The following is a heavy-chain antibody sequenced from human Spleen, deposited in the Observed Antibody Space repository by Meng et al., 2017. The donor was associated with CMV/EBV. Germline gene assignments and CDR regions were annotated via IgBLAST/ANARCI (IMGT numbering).Heavy chain of an antibody. D-gene: IGHD3-3*02. V-gene: IGHV3-7*01. CDR1: XFTFSXYW. J-gene: IGHJ4*02. CDR2: IRQDGGET. CDR3: AGXTXSRISTCRRGNXXXLDH. Sequence: GGSLRLSXXASXFTFSXYWMTWVRQPPGKGLEWXANIRQDGGETYYVDSVKGRFXVSRDXXKKSLLLQMNSLXAXDTAVYYWAGXTXSRISTCRRGNXXXLDHWGQGTLVPSPQ.